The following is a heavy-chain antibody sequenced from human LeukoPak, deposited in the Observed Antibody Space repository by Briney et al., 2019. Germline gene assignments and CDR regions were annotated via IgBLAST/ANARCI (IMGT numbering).Heavy chain of an antibody. D-gene: IGHD2-15*01. V-gene: IGHV4-59*02. J-gene: IGHJ4*02. CDR1: GGSVSGYY. Sequence: PSETLSLTCVVSGGSVSGYYWGWIRQPPGRGLEWIGYVYYSGSTNYNPSFKSRITISVDTSRNQFSLQLSSVTAADTAVYYCARIHRYCSGGACYVLDDWGQGTLVAVSS. CDR3: ARIHRYCSGGACYVLDD. CDR2: VYYSGST.